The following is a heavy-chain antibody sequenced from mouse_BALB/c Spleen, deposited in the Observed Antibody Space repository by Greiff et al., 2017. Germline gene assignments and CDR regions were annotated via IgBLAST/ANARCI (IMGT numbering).Heavy chain of an antibody. D-gene: IGHD1-1*01. CDR3: DREGDYYGSSYGAWFAY. J-gene: IGHJ3*01. Sequence: EVQLQQSGAELVKPGASVKLSCTASGFNIKDTYMHWVKQRPEQGLEWIGRIDPANGNTKYDPKFQGKATITADTSSNTAYLQLSSLTSEDTAVYYWDREGDYYGSSYGAWFAYWGQGTLVTVSA. V-gene: IGHV14-3*02. CDR2: IDPANGNT. CDR1: GFNIKDTY.